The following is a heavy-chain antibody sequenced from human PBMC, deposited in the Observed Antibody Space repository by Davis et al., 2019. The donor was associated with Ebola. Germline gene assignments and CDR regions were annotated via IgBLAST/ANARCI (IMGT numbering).Heavy chain of an antibody. CDR2: IWYDGSNK. V-gene: IGHV3-33*01. CDR1: GFTFSSYG. Sequence: GESLKISCAASGFTFSSYGMHWVRKAPGKGLEWVAVIWYDGSNKYYADSVKGRFTISRDNSKNTLYLQMNSLRAEDTAVYYCARGPHITIFGVVIMGPFDPWCQGTLVTVSS. D-gene: IGHD3-3*01. CDR3: ARGPHITIFGVVIMGPFDP. J-gene: IGHJ5*02.